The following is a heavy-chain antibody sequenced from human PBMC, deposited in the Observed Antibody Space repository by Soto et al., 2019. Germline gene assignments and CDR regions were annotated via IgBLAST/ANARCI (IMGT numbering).Heavy chain of an antibody. Sequence: EVQLVQSGAEVKKPGESLKISCKGSGYSFTSYWNGWVRQMPGKGLEWMGIIYPGDSDTRYSPSIQAQVTISADTSIXXAAMQWSSLKDSGTAMDYCAWWLAVAGDEAGDFDIWGRGTLVTVSS. V-gene: IGHV5-51*03. CDR2: IYPGDSDT. CDR3: AWWLAVAGDEAGDFDI. J-gene: IGHJ2*01. CDR1: GYSFTSYW. D-gene: IGHD6-19*01.